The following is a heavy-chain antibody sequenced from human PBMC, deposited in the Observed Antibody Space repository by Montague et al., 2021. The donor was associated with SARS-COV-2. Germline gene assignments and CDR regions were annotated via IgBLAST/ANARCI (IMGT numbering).Heavy chain of an antibody. J-gene: IGHJ6*02. CDR1: GGPISSYY. CDR3: ARDGHTSAGQADYYGMDV. V-gene: IGHV4-59*01. CDR2: IYYSGST. D-gene: IGHD6-13*01. Sequence: SETLSLTCTVSGGPISSYYWSWIRQPPGKGLEWIGYIYYSGSTNTNSSLKSRVTISVDTSKNQFSLKLSSVTAADAAVYYCARDGHTSAGQADYYGMDVWGQGTTVTVSS.